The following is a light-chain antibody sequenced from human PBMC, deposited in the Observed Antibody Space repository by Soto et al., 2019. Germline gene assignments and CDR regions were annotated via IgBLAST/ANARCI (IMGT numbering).Light chain of an antibody. Sequence: QPVLTQSSSASASLGSSVKLTCTLSSGHSTYIITWHQQQPGKAPRYLMKLERSGIYNRGSGVPDRFSGSSSGADRYLTISNLQSEDEADYYCATWDTNTQVFGGGTQLTVL. CDR3: ATWDTNTQV. V-gene: IGLV4-60*03. J-gene: IGLJ2*01. CDR2: LERSGIY. CDR1: SGHSTYI.